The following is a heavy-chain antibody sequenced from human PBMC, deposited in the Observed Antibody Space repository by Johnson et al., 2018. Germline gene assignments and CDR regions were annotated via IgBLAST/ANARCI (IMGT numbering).Heavy chain of an antibody. Sequence: VQLVESGGGLVNPGGSLRLSCAVSGFIFSDYSMNWVRQAPERGLEWVAFISDNSRYIYYADSVRGRFTFSGDNAKNLLYLQMNSLRAEDTAVYYCARGCPSSGWSTHYYYYYGMDVWGQGTTVTVSS. CDR2: ISDNSRYI. CDR1: GFIFSDYS. J-gene: IGHJ6*02. CDR3: ARGCPSSGWSTHYYYYYGMDV. V-gene: IGHV3-21*01. D-gene: IGHD6-19*01.